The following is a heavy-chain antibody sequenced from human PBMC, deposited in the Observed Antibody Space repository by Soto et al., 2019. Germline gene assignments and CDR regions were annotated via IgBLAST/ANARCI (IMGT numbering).Heavy chain of an antibody. V-gene: IGHV4-59*02. CDR1: GDSVKSSY. J-gene: IGHJ5*02. D-gene: IGHD3-22*01. Sequence: SETLSLTCSVSGDSVKSSYWAWIRQSPGRALEWVGYVFDFGSTGYHPSLKGRLTISMDTSRNQVSLKLRSVTIADTAVYYCVRLIEAYPPHNYCGPCGQGTLVAVYS. CDR3: VRLIEAYPPHNYCGP. CDR2: VFDFGST.